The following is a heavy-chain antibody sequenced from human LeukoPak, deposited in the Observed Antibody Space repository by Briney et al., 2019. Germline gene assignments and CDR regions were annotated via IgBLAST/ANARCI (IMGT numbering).Heavy chain of an antibody. CDR3: ALAAAASPIDY. CDR1: GFTFSTSG. D-gene: IGHD6-13*01. J-gene: IGHJ4*02. V-gene: IGHV3-48*04. Sequence: GGSLRLSCAAAGFTFSTSGMNWVRQAPGKGLEWISYISSSSSTIYYTDSVKGRFTISRDNAKNSLFLQMNSLRAEDTAVYYCALAAAASPIDYWGQGTLVTVS. CDR2: ISSSSSTI.